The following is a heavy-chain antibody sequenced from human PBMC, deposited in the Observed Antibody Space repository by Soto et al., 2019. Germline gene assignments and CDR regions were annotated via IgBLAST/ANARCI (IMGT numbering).Heavy chain of an antibody. Sequence: QVQLVQSGAEVKKPGSSVKVSCKDSGGTFSTYSMFWVRQAPGQGLEWMGRIIPMLGVRNYAQRFQARVTLTAEKCSATVQMELSSLRSEDTALYYCSSGSWAGEVFDIWGQGTRVPVS. CDR1: GGTFSTYS. CDR2: IIPMLGVR. V-gene: IGHV1-69*02. CDR3: SSGSWAGEVFDI. J-gene: IGHJ3*02. D-gene: IGHD6-19*01.